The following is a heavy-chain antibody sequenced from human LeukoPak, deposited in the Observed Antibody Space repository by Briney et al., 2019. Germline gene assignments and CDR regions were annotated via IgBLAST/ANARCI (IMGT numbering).Heavy chain of an antibody. Sequence: PGGSLRLSCAASGFTFDDYGMSWVRQAPGKGLEWVSGINWNGGSTGYADSVKGRFTISRDNAKNSLYLQMNSLRAEDTASYYCARNAAKTRAYYYMDVWGKGTTVTVSS. CDR2: INWNGGST. J-gene: IGHJ6*03. CDR1: GFTFDDYG. D-gene: IGHD3-10*01. CDR3: ARNAAKTRAYYYMDV. V-gene: IGHV3-20*04.